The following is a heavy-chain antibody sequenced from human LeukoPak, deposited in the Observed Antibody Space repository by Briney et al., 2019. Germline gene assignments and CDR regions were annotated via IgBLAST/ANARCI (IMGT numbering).Heavy chain of an antibody. Sequence: GGSLRLSCAASGFTFSNAWMSWVRQAPGKGLEWVTFIGYDGSKIYDGRSKYYADSVKGRFTISRDNSKNTLYLQMNSLRPEDSALYYCAKDYPSAVGASPFEYWGQGTLVTVS. J-gene: IGHJ4*02. V-gene: IGHV3-30*02. CDR3: AKDYPSAVGASPFEY. D-gene: IGHD1-26*01. CDR2: IGYDGSKIYDGRSK. CDR1: GFTFSNAW.